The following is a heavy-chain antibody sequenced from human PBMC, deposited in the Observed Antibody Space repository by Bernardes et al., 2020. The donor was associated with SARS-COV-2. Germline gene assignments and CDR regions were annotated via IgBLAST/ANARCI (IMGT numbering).Heavy chain of an antibody. CDR2: INHSGTS. CDR3: ARGLVNLYGDYYDAFDI. CDR1: GGSFRGYY. V-gene: IGHV4-34*01. D-gene: IGHD4-17*01. J-gene: IGHJ3*02. Sequence: SETLSLTCAVYGGSFRGYYWSWIRQPPEKGLEWIGDINHSGTSNYNPSLRSRVTISVDTSKNQFSLKLSSVTAADTAVYYCARGLVNLYGDYYDAFDIWGQGTMVTVSS.